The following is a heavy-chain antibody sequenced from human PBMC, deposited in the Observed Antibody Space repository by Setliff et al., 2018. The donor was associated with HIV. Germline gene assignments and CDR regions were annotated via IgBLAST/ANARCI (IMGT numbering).Heavy chain of an antibody. D-gene: IGHD6-19*01. V-gene: IGHV4-59*01. J-gene: IGHJ6*03. CDR2: IYYRGST. CDR1: GGSITSNY. CDR3: ARGEVAVLKPDYYYMDV. Sequence: SETLSLTCTVSGGSITSNYWSWTRQPPGKGLEWIGYIYYRGSTNYNPSLKSRVTISLDTSKIQFSLKMTSVTAADTAVYYCARGEVAVLKPDYYYMDVWGEGTTVTVSS.